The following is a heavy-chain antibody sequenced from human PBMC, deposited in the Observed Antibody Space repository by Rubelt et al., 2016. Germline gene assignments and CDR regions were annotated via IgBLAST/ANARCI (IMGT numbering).Heavy chain of an antibody. Sequence: TASGFTFSTYWMSWVRQAPGKGLEWVANIKQDGNEKYYVDSVEGRFSIARDNAKNSLYMQMNSLRAENTAVYYCSRPGFQYYNFWSGYYHLDDWGQGTLVTVSS. CDR1: GFTFSTYW. CDR2: IKQDGNEK. V-gene: IGHV3-7*01. D-gene: IGHD3-3*01. J-gene: IGHJ4*02. CDR3: SRPGFQYYNFWSGYYHLDD.